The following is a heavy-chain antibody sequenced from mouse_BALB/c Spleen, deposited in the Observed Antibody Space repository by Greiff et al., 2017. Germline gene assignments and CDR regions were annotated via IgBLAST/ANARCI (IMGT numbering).Heavy chain of an antibody. D-gene: IGHD2-10*01. J-gene: IGHJ2*01. V-gene: IGHV1-5*01. Sequence: DVQLQESGTVLARPGASVKMSCKASGYSFTSYWMHWVKQRPGQGLEWIGAIYPGNSDTSYNQKFKGKAKLTAVTSASTAYMELSSLTNEDSAVYYCTRDKTYYGNHFDYWGQGTTLTVSS. CDR2: IYPGNSDT. CDR1: GYSFTSYW. CDR3: TRDKTYYGNHFDY.